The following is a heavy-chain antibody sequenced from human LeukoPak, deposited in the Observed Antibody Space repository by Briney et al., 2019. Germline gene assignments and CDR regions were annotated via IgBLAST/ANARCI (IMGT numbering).Heavy chain of an antibody. Sequence: PSETLSLTCTVSGGSISSGGYYWSWIRQHPGKGLEWIGYIYYGGSTYYNPSLKSRVTISVDTSKNQFSLKLSSVTAADTAVYYCARYYDILTAFDYWGQGTLVTVSS. CDR1: GGSISSGGYY. J-gene: IGHJ4*02. CDR2: IYYGGST. CDR3: ARYYDILTAFDY. D-gene: IGHD3-9*01. V-gene: IGHV4-31*03.